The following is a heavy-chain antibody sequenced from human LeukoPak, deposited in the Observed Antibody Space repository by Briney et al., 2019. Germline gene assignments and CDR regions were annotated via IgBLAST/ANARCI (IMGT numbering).Heavy chain of an antibody. V-gene: IGHV1-46*01. CDR1: GYTFTSYD. J-gene: IGHJ4*02. D-gene: IGHD1-26*01. CDR2: INPSGGST. CDR3: ARDPLIVGATGCFDY. Sequence: ASVKVSCKASGYTFTSYDINWVRQAPGQGLEWMGIINPSGGSTSYAQKFQGRVTMTRDMSTSTVYMELSSLRSEDTAVYYCARDPLIVGATGCFDYWGQGTRVTVSS.